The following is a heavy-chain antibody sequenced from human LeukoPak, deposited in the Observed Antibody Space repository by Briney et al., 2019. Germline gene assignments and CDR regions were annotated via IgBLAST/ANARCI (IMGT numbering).Heavy chain of an antibody. CDR1: GFSLSTSGVG. V-gene: IGHV2-5*02. D-gene: IGHD2/OR15-2a*01. CDR3: AHRPPNDSRVLGLFDY. J-gene: IGHJ4*02. Sequence: SGPTLVNPTQTLTLTCTFSGFSLSTSGVGVGWIRQPPGKALEWLALIYWDDDKRYSPSLKSRLTITKDTSKNQVVLTMTNMDPVDTATYYCAHRPPNDSRVLGLFDYWGQGTLVTVSS. CDR2: IYWDDDK.